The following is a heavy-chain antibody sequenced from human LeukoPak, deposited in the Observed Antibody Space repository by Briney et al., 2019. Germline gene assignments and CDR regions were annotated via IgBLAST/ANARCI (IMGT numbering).Heavy chain of an antibody. V-gene: IGHV3-23*01. CDR3: AKTERQWLVLYYFDY. D-gene: IGHD6-19*01. CDR2: ISGSGGST. Sequence: GGSLRLSCAASGFTFSSYAMSWVRQAPGKGLEWVSAISGSGGSTYYADSVKGRFTISRDNSKNTLYLQMNSLRAEDTAVYYCAKTERQWLVLYYFDYWGQGTLVTVSS. CDR1: GFTFSSYA. J-gene: IGHJ4*02.